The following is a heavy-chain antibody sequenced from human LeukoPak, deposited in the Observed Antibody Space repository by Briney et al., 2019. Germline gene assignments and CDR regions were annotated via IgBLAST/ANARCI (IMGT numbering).Heavy chain of an antibody. J-gene: IGHJ4*02. Sequence: PGGSLRLSCAASGFTFSSYSMNWVRQAPGKGLEWVSSISSSSIYIYYADSVKGRFTISRDNAKNSLYLQMNSLRDEDTAIYYCARETTVIKKIDYWGQGTLVTVSS. CDR1: GFTFSSYS. CDR2: ISSSSIYI. V-gene: IGHV3-21*01. D-gene: IGHD4-17*01. CDR3: ARETTVIKKIDY.